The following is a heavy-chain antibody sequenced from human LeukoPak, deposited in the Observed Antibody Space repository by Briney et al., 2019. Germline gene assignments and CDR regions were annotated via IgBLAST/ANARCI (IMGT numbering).Heavy chain of an antibody. CDR1: GYSFTSYW. D-gene: IGHD2/OR15-2a*01. CDR3: VRHRTTSTYLNWFDP. Sequence: PGESLKISCKGSGYSFTSYWISSVRQMPGKGLEWMGRIDPSDSYTNYSPSFQGHVTISADKSISTAYQQWSSLKASDTAMYYCVRHRTTSTYLNWFDPWGQGTLVTVSS. J-gene: IGHJ5*02. V-gene: IGHV5-10-1*01. CDR2: IDPSDSYT.